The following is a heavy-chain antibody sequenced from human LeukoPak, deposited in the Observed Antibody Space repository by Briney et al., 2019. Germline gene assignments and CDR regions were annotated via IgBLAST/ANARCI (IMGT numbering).Heavy chain of an antibody. CDR2: IYTGGIT. J-gene: IGHJ4*02. CDR1: GDSISSEY. V-gene: IGHV4-4*09. CDR3: ARGPPFDY. Sequence: SETLSLTCNVSGDSISSEYWSWIRQPPGKSLEWVGYIYTGGITNYNPSLKSRVTISVDTSKNQISLRLTSVTAADTAMYYCARGPPFDYWGQGTLVAVSS.